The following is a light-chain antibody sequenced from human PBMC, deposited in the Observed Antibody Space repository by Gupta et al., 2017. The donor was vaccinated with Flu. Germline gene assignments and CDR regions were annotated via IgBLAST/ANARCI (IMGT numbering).Light chain of an antibody. CDR1: SNDIGDYDC. J-gene: IGLJ3*02. CDR3: TSYASSSSLV. Sequence: QSALTQPASVSGSPGQSITISCTGASNDIGDYDCVSWYQQHPDKAPKLIIYGVSNRPPGISNRFPGSKSVNTASLTISGLQPEDEADYYCTSYASSSSLVFGGGTKLTVL. V-gene: IGLV2-14*03. CDR2: GVS.